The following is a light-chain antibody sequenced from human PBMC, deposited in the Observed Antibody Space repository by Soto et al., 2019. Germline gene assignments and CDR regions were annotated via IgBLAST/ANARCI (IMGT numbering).Light chain of an antibody. Sequence: DMEMSQSPSSLSASVGDRVTITCRASHSISNYLNWYQHKPGKVPKLLIYAASSLQSGVPTRFSGSGSGTDFTLTTNSLQPEDFATYYCQQSYGTPLTFGGGTKIEIK. CDR3: QQSYGTPLT. V-gene: IGKV1-39*01. CDR2: AAS. CDR1: HSISNY. J-gene: IGKJ4*01.